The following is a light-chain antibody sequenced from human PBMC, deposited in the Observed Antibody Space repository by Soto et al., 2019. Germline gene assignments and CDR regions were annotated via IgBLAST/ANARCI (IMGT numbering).Light chain of an antibody. CDR3: SSFARGDNPHVL. CDR1: SSDVAGSDY. J-gene: IGLJ2*01. Sequence: QSALTQPPSAAGSPGQSGTISCTGTSSDVAGSDYVSWYQQHPGKAPKLIIYEVTKRPAGVPDRFSGSKSGNTASLTVSGLQADDESYYYCSSFARGDNPHVLFGGGTKLTVL. V-gene: IGLV2-8*01. CDR2: EVT.